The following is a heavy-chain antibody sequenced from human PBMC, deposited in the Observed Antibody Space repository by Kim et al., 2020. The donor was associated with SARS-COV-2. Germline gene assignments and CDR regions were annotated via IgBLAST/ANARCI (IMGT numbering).Heavy chain of an antibody. CDR1: GGSISSYY. CDR2: IYYSGST. J-gene: IGHJ4*02. CDR3: ARGSYGGDFDY. Sequence: SETLSLTCTVSGGSISSYYWSWIRQPPGKGLEWIGYIYYSGSTNYNPSLKSRVTISVDTSKNQFSLKLSSVTAADTAVYYCARGSYGGDFDYWGQGTLVTVSS. D-gene: IGHD1-26*01. V-gene: IGHV4-59*01.